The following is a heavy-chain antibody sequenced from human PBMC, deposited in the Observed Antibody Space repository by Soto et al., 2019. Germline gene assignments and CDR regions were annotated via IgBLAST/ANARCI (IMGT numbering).Heavy chain of an antibody. Sequence: EVQLVESGGDVVQPGGSLRLSCAASRFTFENYTIQWVRQAPGKGLEWVSLISWDGSSTYYADSVKGRFTISRDNSKNSLYLQMNSLRTEDTALYYCAKDGAQKDGDGNWLDSWGQGTLVTVSS. CDR2: ISWDGSST. CDR3: AKDGAQKDGDGNWLDS. V-gene: IGHV3-43*01. J-gene: IGHJ5*01. D-gene: IGHD7-27*01. CDR1: RFTFENYT.